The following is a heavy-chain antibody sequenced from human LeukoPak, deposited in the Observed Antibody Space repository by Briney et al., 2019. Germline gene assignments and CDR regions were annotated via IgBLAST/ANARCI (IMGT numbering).Heavy chain of an antibody. CDR2: ISAYNGNT. D-gene: IGHD6-19*01. Sequence: WASVKVSCKASGYTFTSYGISWVRQAPGQGLEWMGWISAYNGNTNYAQKFQGRVTMTEDTSTDTAYMELSSLRSEDTAVYYCATDRAAVASFDYWGQGTLVTVSS. V-gene: IGHV1-18*01. CDR3: ATDRAAVASFDY. J-gene: IGHJ4*02. CDR1: GYTFTSYG.